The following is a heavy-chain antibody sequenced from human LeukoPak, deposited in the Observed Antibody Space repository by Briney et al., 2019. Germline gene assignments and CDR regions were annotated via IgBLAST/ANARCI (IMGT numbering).Heavy chain of an antibody. D-gene: IGHD3-3*01. V-gene: IGHV4-34*01. CDR1: GGSFSGYY. CDR3: ARGLQYDFWSGYYSPQLLDY. Sequence: SDTLSLTCAVYGGSFSGYYWSWIRQPPGKGLEWIGEINHSGSTNYNPSLKSRGTISVDTSKNQFSLKLSSVTAADTAVYYCARGLQYDFWSGYYSPQLLDYWGQGPLVSVS. CDR2: INHSGST. J-gene: IGHJ4*02.